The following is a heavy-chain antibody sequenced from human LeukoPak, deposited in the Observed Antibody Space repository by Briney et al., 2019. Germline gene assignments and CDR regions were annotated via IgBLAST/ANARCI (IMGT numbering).Heavy chain of an antibody. CDR1: GFTFSIYW. CDR3: ARAMSFYYGSAFDY. Sequence: GGSLRLSCAASGFTFSIYWMHWVRQAPGKGLVWVSRINSDGSSTSYADSVKGRFTISRDNAKSSLYLQMDSLRAEDTAVYYCARAMSFYYGSAFDYWGQGTLVTVSS. CDR2: INSDGSST. D-gene: IGHD3-10*01. J-gene: IGHJ4*02. V-gene: IGHV3-74*01.